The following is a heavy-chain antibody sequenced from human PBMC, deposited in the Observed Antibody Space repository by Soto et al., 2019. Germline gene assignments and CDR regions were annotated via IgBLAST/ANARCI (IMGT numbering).Heavy chain of an antibody. CDR3: ARAPPFCSGGSCYWGIVY. CDR1: GGSISSSNW. J-gene: IGHJ4*02. CDR2: IYHSGST. V-gene: IGHV4-4*02. Sequence: QVQLQESGPGLVKPSGTLSLTCAVSGGSISSSNWWSWVRQPPGKGLEWIGEIYHSGSTNYNPSLRCRVTISVDKSKNQFSLQLSSVTAADTAVYYCARAPPFCSGGSCYWGIVYWGQGTLVTVSS. D-gene: IGHD2-15*01.